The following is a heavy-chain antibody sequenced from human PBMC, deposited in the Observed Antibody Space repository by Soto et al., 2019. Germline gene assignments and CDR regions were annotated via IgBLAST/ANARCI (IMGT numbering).Heavy chain of an antibody. CDR1: GYTFTSYG. V-gene: IGHV1-18*04. J-gene: IGHJ3*02. Sequence: ASVKVSCKASGYTFTSYGISWVRQAPGQGLEWMGWISAYNGNTNYAQKLQGRVTMTTDTSTSTAYMELRSLRSDDTAVYYCARDSIPYYYDSSGYYYGDAFDIWGQGTMVT. CDR3: ARDSIPYYYDSSGYYYGDAFDI. D-gene: IGHD3-22*01. CDR2: ISAYNGNT.